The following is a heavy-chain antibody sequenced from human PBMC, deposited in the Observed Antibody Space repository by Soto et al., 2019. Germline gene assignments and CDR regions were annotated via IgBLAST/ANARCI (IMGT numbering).Heavy chain of an antibody. D-gene: IGHD3-22*01. CDR2: ISHGGST. J-gene: IGHJ4*02. V-gene: IGHV4-34*01. CDR1: GGSFSGYY. Sequence: SETLSLTCAVYGGSFSGYYWSWIRQPPGKGLEWIGEISHGGSTNYNPSLKSRVTMSLDTSKNQFSPKLTSVTAADTSVYYCARGPEYYYGGSGYVDYWGRGTLVTVSS. CDR3: ARGPEYYYGGSGYVDY.